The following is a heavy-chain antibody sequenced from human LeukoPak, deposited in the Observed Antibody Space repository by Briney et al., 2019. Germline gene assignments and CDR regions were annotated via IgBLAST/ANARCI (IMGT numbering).Heavy chain of an antibody. CDR2: IYYSGST. CDR1: GGSISSGDYY. CDR3: ARSTRIAAAGTVDY. Sequence: SETLSLTCTVSGGSISSGDYYWSWIRQPPGKGLEWIGYIYYSGSTYYNPSLKSRVTISVDASKNQFSLKLSSVTVADTAVYYCARSTRIAAAGTVDYWGQGTLVTVSS. V-gene: IGHV4-30-4*08. J-gene: IGHJ4*02. D-gene: IGHD6-13*01.